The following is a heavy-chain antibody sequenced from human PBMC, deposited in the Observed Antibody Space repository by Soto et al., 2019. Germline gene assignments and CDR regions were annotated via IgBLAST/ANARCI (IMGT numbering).Heavy chain of an antibody. CDR2: ISHSGST. D-gene: IGHD5-18*01. CDR1: GDSINSSHW. V-gene: IGHV4-4*02. CDR3: ARVRYSYGYSFVVGSSDY. J-gene: IGHJ4*02. Sequence: SETLSLTCAVSGDSINSSHWWNWVRQPPEKGLEWIGQISHSGSTNYNPSLTSRVTISVDKSKNHFALKLTSVTAEDTAVYYCARVRYSYGYSFVVGSSDYWGQGTLVTVSS.